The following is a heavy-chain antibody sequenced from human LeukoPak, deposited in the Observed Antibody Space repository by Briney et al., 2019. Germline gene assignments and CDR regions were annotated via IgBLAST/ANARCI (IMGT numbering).Heavy chain of an antibody. Sequence: GGSLRLSCTASGFSFNSYAMNWVRQAPGKGLEWVASIIGPGGDTYHADSVRGRFTISRDNSRNTLYLQMSHLRVEDTALYYCAKAAAERCASIKCYPFDSWGQGTLVAVSS. V-gene: IGHV3-23*01. D-gene: IGHD1-1*01. CDR1: GFSFNSYA. CDR2: IIGPGGDT. CDR3: AKAAAERCASIKCYPFDS. J-gene: IGHJ4*02.